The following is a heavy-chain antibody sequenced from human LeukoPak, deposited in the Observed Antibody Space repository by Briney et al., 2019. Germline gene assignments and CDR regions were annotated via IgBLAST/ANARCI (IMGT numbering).Heavy chain of an antibody. CDR1: GGSISNYW. J-gene: IGHJ4*02. D-gene: IGHD6-13*01. CDR2: VFDSGGT. V-gene: IGHV4-59*01. CDR3: ARGYSSSWNYFDY. Sequence: SETLSLTCTVSGGSISNYWWSWIRQPPGKGLGWIGYVFDSGGTNYNPSLKGRVTISVDTSKKQFSLKLSSVAAADTAVYYCARGYSSSWNYFDYWGQGTLVTVSS.